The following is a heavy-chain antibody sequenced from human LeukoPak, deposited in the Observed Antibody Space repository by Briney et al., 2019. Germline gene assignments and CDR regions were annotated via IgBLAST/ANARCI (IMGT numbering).Heavy chain of an antibody. V-gene: IGHV4-39*02. CDR3: ARDFVVAVGYGGDGMDV. J-gene: IGHJ6*02. CDR1: GGSISSSSYY. Sequence: SETLSLTCTVSGGSISSSSYYWGWIRQPPGKGLEWIGSIYYSGSTYYNPSLKSRVTISVDTSKNQFSLKLSSVTAADTAVYYCARDFVVAVGYGGDGMDVWGQGTTVTVSS. D-gene: IGHD1-26*01. CDR2: IYYSGST.